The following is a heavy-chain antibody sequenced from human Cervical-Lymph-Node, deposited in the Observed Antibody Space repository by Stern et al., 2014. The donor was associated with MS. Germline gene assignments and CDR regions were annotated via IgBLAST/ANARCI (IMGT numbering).Heavy chain of an antibody. CDR2: ILFDGNKK. CDR3: AREVGHFDH. J-gene: IGHJ4*02. Sequence: QVQLVESAGGVVQPGRSLRLSCAASGFTFSSYGMHWVRQAQGKVLEWVAVILFDGNKKDYADSVKGRFTISRDNSKNTLFLQMNSLRVEDTAVYYCAREVGHFDHWGQGTLVTVSS. CDR1: GFTFSSYG. D-gene: IGHD2-15*01. V-gene: IGHV3-33*01.